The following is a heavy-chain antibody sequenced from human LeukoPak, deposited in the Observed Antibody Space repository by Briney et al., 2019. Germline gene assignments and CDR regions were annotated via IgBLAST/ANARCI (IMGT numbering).Heavy chain of an antibody. D-gene: IGHD5-24*01. J-gene: IGHJ4*02. Sequence: GASVKVSCKVSGYTLTELSMHWVRQAPGKGLEWMGGFDPEDGETINAQKFQGRVTMTEDTPTDTAYMELSSLRSEDTAVYYCAVGHGMAPDYWGQGTLVTVSS. CDR3: AVGHGMAPDY. V-gene: IGHV1-24*01. CDR2: FDPEDGET. CDR1: GYTLTELS.